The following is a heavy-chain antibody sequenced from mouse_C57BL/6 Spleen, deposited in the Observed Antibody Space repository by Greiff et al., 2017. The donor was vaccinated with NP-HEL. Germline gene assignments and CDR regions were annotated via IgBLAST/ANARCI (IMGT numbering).Heavy chain of an antibody. CDR1: GYTFTSYW. V-gene: IGHV1-64*01. CDR2: IHPNSGST. CDR3: ARFTLEYYFDY. J-gene: IGHJ2*01. Sequence: QVQLQQPGAELVKPGASVKLSCKASGYTFTSYWMHWVKQRPGQGLEWIGMIHPNSGSTNYNEKFKSKATLTVDKSSSTAYMQLSSLTSEDSAVYYRARFTLEYYFDYWGQGTTLTVSS.